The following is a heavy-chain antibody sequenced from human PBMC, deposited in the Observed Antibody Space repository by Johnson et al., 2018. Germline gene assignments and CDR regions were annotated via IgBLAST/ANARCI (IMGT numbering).Heavy chain of an antibody. V-gene: IGHV3-30*18. CDR3: AKDPQKVNYGDYGNWFDP. CDR2: ISYDGSNK. Sequence: QVQLVESGGGVVQPGRSLRLSCAASGFTFSSYGMHWVRQAPGKGLEGVAVISYDGSNKYYADSVKGRFTISRDNSKNTLYLQMNSLRAEDTAVYYCAKDPQKVNYGDYGNWFDPWGQGTLVTVSS. CDR1: GFTFSSYG. J-gene: IGHJ5*02. D-gene: IGHD4-17*01.